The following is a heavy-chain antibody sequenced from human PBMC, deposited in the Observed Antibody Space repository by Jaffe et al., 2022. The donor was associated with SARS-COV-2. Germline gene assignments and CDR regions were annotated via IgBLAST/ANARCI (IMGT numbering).Heavy chain of an antibody. Sequence: QVELVESGGGLVKTGGSLRLSCAVSENTFRDYYMSWIRQAPGKGLEWISYISSDSTDTKYADSVKGRFTISRDNAKNSVYLQMNSLRAEDSAVYYCAYLVREPRHWGQGTLVTVSS. V-gene: IGHV3-11*06. D-gene: IGHD3-10*01. CDR2: ISSDSTDT. CDR1: ENTFRDYY. J-gene: IGHJ4*02. CDR3: AYLVREPRH.